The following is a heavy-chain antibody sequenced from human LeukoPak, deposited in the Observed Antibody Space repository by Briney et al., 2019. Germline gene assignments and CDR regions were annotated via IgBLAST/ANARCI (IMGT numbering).Heavy chain of an antibody. CDR1: GFTFSSYW. CDR3: ASSDYVWGSYRYPSDASDI. V-gene: IGHV3-7*03. Sequence: GGSLRLSCAASGFTFSSYWMSWVRQAPGKGLEWVANIRQDGSEKYYVDSVKGRFTISRDNAKNSLYLQMNSLRAEDTAVYYCASSDYVWGSYRYPSDASDIWGQGTMVTVSS. CDR2: IRQDGSEK. J-gene: IGHJ3*02. D-gene: IGHD3-16*02.